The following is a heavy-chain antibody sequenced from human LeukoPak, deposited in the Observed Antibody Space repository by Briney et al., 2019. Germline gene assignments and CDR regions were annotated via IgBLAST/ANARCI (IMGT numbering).Heavy chain of an antibody. D-gene: IGHD6-6*01. CDR3: ARVIPARRVDY. V-gene: IGHV3-11*01. Sequence: GGSLRLSCAASGFTFSDYYMSWSRQAPGKGLEWVSHISSSGSTIYYAVSVQGRFTISRDNAKNSLYLQMNSLRAEDTAVYYCARVIPARRVDYWGQGTLVTVSS. J-gene: IGHJ4*02. CDR1: GFTFSDYY. CDR2: ISSSGSTI.